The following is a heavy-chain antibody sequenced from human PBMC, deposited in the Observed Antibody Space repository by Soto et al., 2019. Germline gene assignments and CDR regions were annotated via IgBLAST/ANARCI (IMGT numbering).Heavy chain of an antibody. CDR1: GDSVSSNNAA. D-gene: IGHD3-10*01. CDR3: ARESYGSGSYDGMDV. J-gene: IGHJ6*02. CDR2: TYYRSKWYN. V-gene: IGHV6-1*01. Sequence: SQTLSLTCVISGDSVSSNNAAWNWIRQSPSRGLEWLGRTYYRSKWYNDYAVSVKSRIDINPDTSKNQFSLQLNSVSPEDTAMYYCARESYGSGSYDGMDVWGQGTTVTAP.